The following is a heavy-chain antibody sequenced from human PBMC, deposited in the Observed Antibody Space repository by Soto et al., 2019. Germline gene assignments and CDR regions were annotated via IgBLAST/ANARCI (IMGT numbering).Heavy chain of an antibody. CDR1: GGTFSSYA. CDR2: INPSGGST. J-gene: IGHJ4*02. D-gene: IGHD6-6*01. Sequence: GASVKVSCKASGGTFSSYAISWVRQAPGQGLEWMGIINPSGGSTSYAQKFQGRVTMTRDTSTSTVYMELSSLRSEDTAVYYCAREDSSIAAKSPFDYWGQGTLVTVSS. CDR3: AREDSSIAAKSPFDY. V-gene: IGHV1-46*01.